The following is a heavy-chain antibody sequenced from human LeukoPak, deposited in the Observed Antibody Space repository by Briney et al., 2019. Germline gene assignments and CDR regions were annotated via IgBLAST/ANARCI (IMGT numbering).Heavy chain of an antibody. CDR1: GYTFTSYD. D-gene: IGHD3-10*01. V-gene: IGHV1-8*01. CDR3: ARARGTYGSGSYYNRWFDP. Sequence: ASVKVSCKASGYTFTSYDINWVRQATGQGLEWMGWMNPNSGNTGYAQKFQGRVTMTRNTSISTAYMELSSLRSEDTAVYYCARARGTYGSGSYYNRWFDPWGQGNLVTVSS. CDR2: MNPNSGNT. J-gene: IGHJ5*02.